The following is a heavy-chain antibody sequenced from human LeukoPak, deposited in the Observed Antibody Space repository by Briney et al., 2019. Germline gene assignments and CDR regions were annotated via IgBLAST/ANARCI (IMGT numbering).Heavy chain of an antibody. CDR1: GFTFSSYA. Sequence: PGGSLRLSCAASGFTFSSYAMYWVRQAPGKGLECVAVISYDGTKIYYTDSVKGRFTISRDNSENTLSLQMDSLRAEDTAVYYCARDWALGFWGQGTLVTVSS. V-gene: IGHV3-30-3*01. CDR3: ARDWALGF. J-gene: IGHJ4*02. D-gene: IGHD7-27*01. CDR2: ISYDGTKI.